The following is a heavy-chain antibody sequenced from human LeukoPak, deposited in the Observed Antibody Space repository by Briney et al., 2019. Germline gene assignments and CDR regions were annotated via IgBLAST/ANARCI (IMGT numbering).Heavy chain of an antibody. D-gene: IGHD3-22*01. CDR3: VRVGYYESSGYYEY. J-gene: IGHJ4*02. Sequence: ASVKVSCKASGYTFTSYGISWMRQALGQGLEWMGRINPNSGGTNYAQKFQGRVTMTRDTSISTVYMELSRLRSDDTAVYYCVRVGYYESSGYYEYWGQGTLVTVSS. CDR1: GYTFTSYG. V-gene: IGHV1-2*06. CDR2: INPNSGGT.